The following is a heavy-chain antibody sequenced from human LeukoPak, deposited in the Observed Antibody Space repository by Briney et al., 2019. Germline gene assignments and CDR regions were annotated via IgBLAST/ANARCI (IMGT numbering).Heavy chain of an antibody. Sequence: SETLSLTCTVSGGSISGYYWSWIRQPPGKGLEWIGSIYYSGSTYYNPSLKSRVTISVDTSKNQFSLKLSSVTAADTAVYYCARPDSSGYYSWPDWGQGTLVTVSS. V-gene: IGHV4-59*05. CDR3: ARPDSSGYYSWPD. CDR2: IYYSGST. D-gene: IGHD3-22*01. CDR1: GGSISGYY. J-gene: IGHJ1*01.